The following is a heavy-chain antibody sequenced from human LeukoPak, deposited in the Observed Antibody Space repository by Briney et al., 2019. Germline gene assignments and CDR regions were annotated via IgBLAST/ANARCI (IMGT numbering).Heavy chain of an antibody. Sequence: ASVKVSCKAPGGTFSSYAISWVRQAPGQGLEWMGRIIPIFGTANYAQKFQGRVTITTDESTSTAYMELSSLRSEDTAVYYCATRPLYGSGSSFDYWGQGTLVTVSS. CDR1: GGTFSSYA. CDR3: ATRPLYGSGSSFDY. J-gene: IGHJ4*02. D-gene: IGHD3-10*01. V-gene: IGHV1-69*05. CDR2: IIPIFGTA.